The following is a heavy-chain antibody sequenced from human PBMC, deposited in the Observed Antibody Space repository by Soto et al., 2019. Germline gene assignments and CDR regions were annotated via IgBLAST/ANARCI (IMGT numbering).Heavy chain of an antibody. CDR2: IDNSGST. J-gene: IGHJ4*02. D-gene: IGHD3-3*01. Sequence: XATLSHTCTVSGGSISNYFCNWIRQPAGKGLEWIGRIDNSGSTNYNPSLKSRITMSADTSRNQFSLKLNSVTAADTAVYYCARGGQDFWSGPFDYWGQGALVTVSS. CDR3: ARGGQDFWSGPFDY. V-gene: IGHV4-4*07. CDR1: GGSISNYF.